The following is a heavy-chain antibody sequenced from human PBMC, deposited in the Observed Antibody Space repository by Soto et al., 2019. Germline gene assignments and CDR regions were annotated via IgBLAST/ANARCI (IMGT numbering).Heavy chain of an antibody. CDR2: IYYSGST. CDR1: GGSISSSSYY. J-gene: IGHJ6*02. V-gene: IGHV4-39*07. CDR3: ARAHYGDYGYGMDV. Sequence: SETLSLTCTVSGGSISSSSYYWGWIRQPPGKGLEWIGSIYYSGSTYYNPSLKSRVTISVDRSKNQFSLKLSSVTAADTAVYYCARAHYGDYGYGMDVWGQGTTVTVSS. D-gene: IGHD4-17*01.